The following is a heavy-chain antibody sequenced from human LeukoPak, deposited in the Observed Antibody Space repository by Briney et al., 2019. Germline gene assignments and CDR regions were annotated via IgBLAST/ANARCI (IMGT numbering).Heavy chain of an antibody. J-gene: IGHJ4*02. CDR1: GYTFTSYG. D-gene: IGHD2-2*02. CDR2: ISAYNGNT. CDR3: ARVYCSSTSCYTLGFDY. V-gene: IGHV1-18*01. Sequence: GASVKVSCKASGYTFTSYGISWVRQAPGQGLEWMGWISAYNGNTNYAQKLLGRVTMTTDTSASTAYMELRSLRSDDTAVYYCARVYCSSTSCYTLGFDYWGQGALVTVSS.